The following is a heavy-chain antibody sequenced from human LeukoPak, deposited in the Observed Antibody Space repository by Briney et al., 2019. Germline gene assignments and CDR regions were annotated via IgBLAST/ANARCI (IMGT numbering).Heavy chain of an antibody. D-gene: IGHD6-13*01. V-gene: IGHV1-46*01. CDR2: VNPGTGST. CDR3: ARESKSSPLRFDP. CDR1: GYSFTSHY. J-gene: IGHJ5*02. Sequence: GASVKVSCKASGYSFTSHYVHWVRQAPGQGFEWMGIVNPGTGSTTYAQKFQGRVTMTRDTSTSTVYMQLSSLTSEDMAVYYCARESKSSPLRFDPWGQGTLVTVSS.